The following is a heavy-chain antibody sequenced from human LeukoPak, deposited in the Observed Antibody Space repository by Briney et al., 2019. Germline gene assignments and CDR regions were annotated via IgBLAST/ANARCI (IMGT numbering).Heavy chain of an antibody. V-gene: IGHV3-7*04. CDR3: ARGTDYGDHSR. CDR2: IKQDGSEK. D-gene: IGHD4-17*01. CDR1: GFTFSSYW. J-gene: IGHJ4*02. Sequence: GGSLRLSCAGSGFTFSSYWMSWVRQAPGKGLEWVANIKQDGSEKYYVDSVKGRFTISRDNAKNSLYLQMNSLRAEDTAVYYCARGTDYGDHSRWGQGTLVTVSS.